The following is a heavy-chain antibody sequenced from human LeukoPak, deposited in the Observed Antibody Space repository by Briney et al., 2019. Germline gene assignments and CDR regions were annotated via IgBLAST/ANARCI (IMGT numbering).Heavy chain of an antibody. CDR1: GFTFSDYY. V-gene: IGHV3-11*01. D-gene: IGHD3-9*01. Sequence: GGSLRLSCAASGFTFSDYYMSWIRQAPGKGLEWVSYISSSGSTIYYADSVKGRFTISRDNAKNSLYLQMNSLRAEDTAVYYCARATGHYDILTGYYNAGYFDYWGQGTLVTVSS. CDR3: ARATGHYDILTGYYNAGYFDY. CDR2: ISSSGSTI. J-gene: IGHJ4*02.